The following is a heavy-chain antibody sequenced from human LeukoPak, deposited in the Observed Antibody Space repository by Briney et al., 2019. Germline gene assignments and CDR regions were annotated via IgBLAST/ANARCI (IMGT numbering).Heavy chain of an antibody. V-gene: IGHV4-59*01. Sequence: SETLSLTCTVSGGSISSYYWSGIRQPPGKGLEWIGYIYYSGSTNYNPSLKSRVTISVDTSKNQFSLKLSSVTAADTAVYYCAREQLEYYYDSSGPGHDAFDIWGQGTMVTVSS. D-gene: IGHD3-22*01. CDR3: AREQLEYYYDSSGPGHDAFDI. CDR1: GGSISSYY. J-gene: IGHJ3*02. CDR2: IYYSGST.